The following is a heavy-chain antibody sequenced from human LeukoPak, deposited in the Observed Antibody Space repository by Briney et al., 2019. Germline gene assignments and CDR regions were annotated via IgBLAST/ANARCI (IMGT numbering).Heavy chain of an antibody. V-gene: IGHV5-10-1*01. D-gene: IGHD6-19*01. CDR2: VDPTDSYT. CDR3: ARKGIVVADSFDP. Sequence: GESLRISCKGSGYGFTNYWISWVRQMPGKALEWIGRVDPTDSYTNYSPSFQGHVAISVDKSISTAYLQGSSLRASDTAMYYCARKGIVVADSFDPWGQGTLVTVSS. CDR1: GYGFTNYW. J-gene: IGHJ5*02.